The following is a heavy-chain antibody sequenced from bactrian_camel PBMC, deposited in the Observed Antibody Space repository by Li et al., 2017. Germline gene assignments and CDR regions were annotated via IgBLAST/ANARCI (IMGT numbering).Heavy chain of an antibody. V-gene: IGHV3S6*01. Sequence: HVQLVESGGGFVQPGGSLRLSCIVSGSGLGLHWMYWVRQAPGKGLEWVSSVDSDGSNTYYADSVKGRFTISRDNAKNTVYLQMDSLKPEDTAMYYCAADKVCGGRWYSAERRGTNYWGQGTQVTVS. CDR1: GSGLGLHW. D-gene: IGHD6*01. CDR2: VDSDGSNT. CDR3: AADKVCGGRWYSAERRGTNY. J-gene: IGHJ4*01.